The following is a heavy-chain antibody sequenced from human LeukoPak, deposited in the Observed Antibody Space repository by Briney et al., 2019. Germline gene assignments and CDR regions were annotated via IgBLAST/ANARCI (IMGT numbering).Heavy chain of an antibody. CDR3: TRVIVAVPGYFDYFDF. CDR1: GFSFSNHY. Sequence: GGSLRLSCSASGFSFSNHYMRWIRQAPGKGLEWVANINEDGSNKWHLGSVKGRFTVSRDNARNSLYLQMNSLRVEDTAVYYCTRVIVAVPGYFDYFDFWGQGVLVTVSS. V-gene: IGHV3-7*01. D-gene: IGHD6-19*01. J-gene: IGHJ4*02. CDR2: INEDGSNK.